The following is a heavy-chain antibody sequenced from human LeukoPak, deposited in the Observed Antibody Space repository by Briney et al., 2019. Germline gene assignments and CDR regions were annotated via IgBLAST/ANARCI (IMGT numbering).Heavy chain of an antibody. CDR3: ARGAIFGVVIPYMDV. J-gene: IGHJ6*03. Sequence: ASVKVXCKASGGTFSSYAISWVRQAPGQGLEWMGGIIPIFGTANYAQKFQGRVTITADESTSTAYMELSSLRSEDTAVYYCARGAIFGVVIPYMDVWGKGTTVTVSS. CDR2: IIPIFGTA. D-gene: IGHD3-3*02. CDR1: GGTFSSYA. V-gene: IGHV1-69*13.